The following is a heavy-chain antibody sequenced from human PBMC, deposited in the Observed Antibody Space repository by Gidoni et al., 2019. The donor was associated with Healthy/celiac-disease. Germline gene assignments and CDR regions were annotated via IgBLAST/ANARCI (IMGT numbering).Heavy chain of an antibody. CDR1: GGSIRSSSYY. Sequence: QLQLQESGPGLVKPSENLSLTCTVSGGSIRSSSYYWGWIRQPPGKGLEWIGSIYYSGSTYYNPSLKSRVTISVDTSKNQFSLKLSSVTAADTAVYYCARLDVEQSTRDWGQGTLVTVSS. CDR2: IYYSGST. D-gene: IGHD2-2*01. CDR3: ARLDVEQSTRD. J-gene: IGHJ4*02. V-gene: IGHV4-39*01.